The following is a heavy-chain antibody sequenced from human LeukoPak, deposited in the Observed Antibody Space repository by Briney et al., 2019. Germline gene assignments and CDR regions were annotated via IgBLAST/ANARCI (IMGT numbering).Heavy chain of an antibody. D-gene: IGHD4-17*01. CDR3: ARQRGLHDYGDYGGRNWFDP. Sequence: SETLSLTCTVSGGSISSYYWSWIRQPPGKGLEWIGYIYYSGSTNYNPSPKSRVTISVDTSKNQFSLKLSSVTAADTAVYYCARQRGLHDYGDYGGRNWFDPWGQGTLVTVSS. CDR2: IYYSGST. CDR1: GGSISSYY. V-gene: IGHV4-59*01. J-gene: IGHJ5*02.